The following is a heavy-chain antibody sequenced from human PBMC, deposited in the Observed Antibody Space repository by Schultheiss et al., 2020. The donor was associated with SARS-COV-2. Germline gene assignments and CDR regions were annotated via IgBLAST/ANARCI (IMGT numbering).Heavy chain of an antibody. V-gene: IGHV4-59*12. CDR1: GGSISSYY. Sequence: SQTLSLTCTVSGGSISSYYWSWIRQPPGKGLEWIGYIYYSGSTNYNPSLKSRVTISVDTSKNQFSLKLSSVTAADTAVYYCARGVDYGDYEGDYWGQGTLVTVSS. CDR3: ARGVDYGDYEGDY. CDR2: IYYSGST. J-gene: IGHJ4*02. D-gene: IGHD4-17*01.